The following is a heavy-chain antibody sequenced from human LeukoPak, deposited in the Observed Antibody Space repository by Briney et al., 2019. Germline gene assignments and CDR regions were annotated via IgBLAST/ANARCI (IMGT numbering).Heavy chain of an antibody. V-gene: IGHV4-34*01. CDR2: IHHSGST. CDR3: ARDYSSSWNSFDY. CDR1: GGSFSGYY. J-gene: IGHJ4*02. Sequence: SETLSLTCAVYGGSFSGYYCSWLRQPPGKGLEWIGEIHHSGSTSYNPSLKSRVTISVDTSKNQFSLKLSSVTAADTAVYYCARDYSSSWNSFDYWGQGTLVTVSS. D-gene: IGHD6-13*01.